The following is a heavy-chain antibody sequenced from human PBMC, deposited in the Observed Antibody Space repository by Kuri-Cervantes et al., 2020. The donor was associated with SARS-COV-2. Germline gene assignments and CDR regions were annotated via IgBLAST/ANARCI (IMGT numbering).Heavy chain of an antibody. Sequence: ASVKVSCKASGYTFTSYGISWVRQAPGQGLEWMGWISAYNGNTNYAQKLQGRVTMTTDTSTSTAYMELRSLRSDDTAVYYCARTPDPEASYDFWSGHHYYYYMDVWGKGTTVTVSS. CDR3: ARTPDPEASYDFWSGHHYYYYMDV. D-gene: IGHD3-3*01. J-gene: IGHJ6*03. CDR1: GYTFTSYG. CDR2: ISAYNGNT. V-gene: IGHV1-18*01.